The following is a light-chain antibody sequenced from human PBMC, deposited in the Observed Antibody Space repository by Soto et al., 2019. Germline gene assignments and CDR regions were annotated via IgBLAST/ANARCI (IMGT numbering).Light chain of an antibody. CDR2: EGN. V-gene: IGLV2-23*01. J-gene: IGLJ3*02. Sequence: QSVLTQPASVSGSPGQSITISCTGTSSDVGSYNLVSWYQQHPGKAPKLMIYEGNMRPSGVSNRFSGSKSGNTASLTISGLQAEDEADYYCCSYAGRSTWVFGGGTKLTVL. CDR1: SSDVGSYNL. CDR3: CSYAGRSTWV.